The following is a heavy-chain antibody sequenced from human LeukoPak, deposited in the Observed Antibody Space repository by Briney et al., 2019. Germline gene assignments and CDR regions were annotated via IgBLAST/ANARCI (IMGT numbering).Heavy chain of an antibody. D-gene: IGHD5-24*01. V-gene: IGHV1-2*02. J-gene: IGHJ6*03. CDR1: GYTFTGYY. Sequence: ASVKVSCKASGYTFTGYYMHWVRQAPGQGLEWMGWINPNSGGTNYAQKFQGRVTMTRDTSISTAYMELSRLRSDDTAVYYCARVSEREGYNKYYYYMDVWGKGTTVTVSS. CDR2: INPNSGGT. CDR3: ARVSEREGYNKYYYYMDV.